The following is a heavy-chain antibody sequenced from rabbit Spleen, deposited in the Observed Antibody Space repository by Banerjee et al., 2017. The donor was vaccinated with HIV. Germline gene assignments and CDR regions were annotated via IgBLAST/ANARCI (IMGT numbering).Heavy chain of an antibody. CDR2: IAAGSSGST. CDR1: GFSFSSNFD. V-gene: IGHV1S45*01. CDR3: ARNYVNAFDP. Sequence: QEQLVESRGGLVQPGGSLKLSCKASGFSFSSNFDMCWVRQAPGKGLEWIGCIAAGSSGSTYYASWAKGRFTISKTSSTTVTLQMTSLTAADTATYFCARNYVNAFDPWGQGTLVTVS. J-gene: IGHJ2*01. D-gene: IGHD1-1*01.